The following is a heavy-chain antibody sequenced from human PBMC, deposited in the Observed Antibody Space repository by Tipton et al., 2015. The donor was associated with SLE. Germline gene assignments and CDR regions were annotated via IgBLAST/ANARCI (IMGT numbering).Heavy chain of an antibody. Sequence: SLRLSCVASGFTFSSSSMNWVRQAPGKGPEWVSYISSSSSTIYYADSVKGRFTISRDNAKNSLYLQMNSLRAEDTAVYYCARVDTAMVFDYWGQGTLVTVSS. V-gene: IGHV3-48*01. CDR3: ARVDTAMVFDY. CDR2: ISSSSSTI. D-gene: IGHD5-18*01. J-gene: IGHJ4*02. CDR1: GFTFSSSS.